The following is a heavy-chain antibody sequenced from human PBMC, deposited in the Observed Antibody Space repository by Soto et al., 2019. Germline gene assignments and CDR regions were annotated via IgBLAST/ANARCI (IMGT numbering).Heavy chain of an antibody. J-gene: IGHJ6*02. CDR2: IKQDGSEK. D-gene: IGHD3-22*01. V-gene: IGHV3-7*04. Sequence: GGSLRLSCAASGFTFSSYAMSWARQAPGKGLEWVANIKQDGSEKYYVDSVKGRFTISRDNAKNSLYLQMNSLRAEDTAVYYCARFYYDSSGYLPSPYYYYYGMDVWGQGPTVTVSS. CDR3: ARFYYDSSGYLPSPYYYYYGMDV. CDR1: GFTFSSYA.